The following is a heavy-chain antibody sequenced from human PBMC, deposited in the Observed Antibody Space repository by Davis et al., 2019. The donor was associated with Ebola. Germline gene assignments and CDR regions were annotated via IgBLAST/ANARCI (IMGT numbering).Heavy chain of an antibody. Sequence: PSETLSLTCTVSGGSISSSSYYWGWIRQPPGKGLEWIGSIYYSGSTYYNPSLKSRVTISVDTSNNQFSLKLNSVTAADTAVYYCARGGNFYYYYYMDVWGKGTTVTVSS. V-gene: IGHV4-39*07. J-gene: IGHJ6*03. D-gene: IGHD2/OR15-2a*01. CDR2: IYYSGST. CDR1: GGSISSSSYY. CDR3: ARGGNFYYYYYMDV.